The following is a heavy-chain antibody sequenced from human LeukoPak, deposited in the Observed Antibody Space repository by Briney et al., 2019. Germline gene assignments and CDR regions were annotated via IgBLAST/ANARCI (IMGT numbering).Heavy chain of an antibody. J-gene: IGHJ4*02. D-gene: IGHD3-3*01. CDR3: ARGYYDFPF. V-gene: IGHV1-46*01. CDR2: INPIGGST. Sequence: GASVKVSCKASGYSFTSYYMQWVRQAPGQGLEWMGIINPIGGSTTYAQNFQGRVTMTRDTSMSTVYMDLTSLRSEDTAVYYCARGYYDFPFWGQGTLVTVSS. CDR1: GYSFTSYY.